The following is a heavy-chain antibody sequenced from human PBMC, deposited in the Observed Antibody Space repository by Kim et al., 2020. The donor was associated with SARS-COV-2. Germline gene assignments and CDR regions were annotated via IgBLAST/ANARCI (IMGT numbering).Heavy chain of an antibody. CDR1: GFTFSSYG. V-gene: IGHV3-33*05. D-gene: IGHD3-10*01. J-gene: IGHJ4*02. CDR2: ISYDGSNK. CDR3: ARDGASILLWFGESSSGYFDY. Sequence: GGSLRLSCAASGFTFSSYGMHWVRQAPGKGLEWVAVISYDGSNKYYADSVKGRFTISRDNSKNTLYLQMNSLRAEDTAVYYCARDGASILLWFGESSSGYFDYWGQGTLVTVSS.